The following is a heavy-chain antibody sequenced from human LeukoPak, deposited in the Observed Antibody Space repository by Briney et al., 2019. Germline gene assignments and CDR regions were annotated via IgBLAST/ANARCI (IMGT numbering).Heavy chain of an antibody. J-gene: IGHJ4*02. CDR1: GFTFSSYA. D-gene: IGHD6-19*01. CDR2: ISGSGGST. CDR3: ANLRIAVGGDY. Sequence: GGSLRLSCAASGFTFSSYAMSWVRQAPGKGLEWVSAISGSGGSTYYADSVKGRFTISRDNSKNTLYLQMDSLRAEDTAVYYCANLRIAVGGDYWGQGTLVTVSS. V-gene: IGHV3-23*01.